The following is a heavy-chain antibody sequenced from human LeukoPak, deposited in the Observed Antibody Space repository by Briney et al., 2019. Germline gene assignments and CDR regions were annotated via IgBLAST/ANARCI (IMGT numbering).Heavy chain of an antibody. CDR3: VRGVLDSSDFYYFDY. J-gene: IGHJ4*02. Sequence: PGGSLRLSCAASGFTFSSYGMHWVRQAPGKGLEWVAVIWYDGSNKYYADSVKGRFTISRDNSKNTLYLQMNSLRAEDTAVYYCVRGVLDSSDFYYFDYWGQGTLVTVSS. V-gene: IGHV3-33*01. CDR1: GFTFSSYG. D-gene: IGHD3-22*01. CDR2: IWYDGSNK.